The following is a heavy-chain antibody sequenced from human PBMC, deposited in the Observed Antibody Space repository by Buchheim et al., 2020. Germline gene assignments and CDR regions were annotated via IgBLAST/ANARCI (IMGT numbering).Heavy chain of an antibody. CDR1: GFTFSSDA. Sequence: EVQLVESGGGLVQPGGSLRLSCAASGFTFSSDAMSWVSQAPGKGLEWVSAISGSGGSTYYADSVKGRFTISRDNSKNTLYLQMNSLRAEDTAVYYCANTFPKERSGSGSYGPYTFDYWGQGTL. J-gene: IGHJ4*02. CDR3: ANTFPKERSGSGSYGPYTFDY. V-gene: IGHV3-23*04. CDR2: ISGSGGST. D-gene: IGHD3-10*01.